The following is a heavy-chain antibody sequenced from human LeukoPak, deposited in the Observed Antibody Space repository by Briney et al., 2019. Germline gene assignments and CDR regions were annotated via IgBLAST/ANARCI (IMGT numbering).Heavy chain of an antibody. CDR1: GGTFSSYA. CDR3: ARVGGYSYGPGGPANYYYYYGMDV. Sequence: SVTVSCTASGGTFSSYAISWVRQAPGQGLEWMGGIIPIFGTANYAQKFQGRVTITADESTSTAYMELSSLRSEDTAVYYCARVGGYSYGPGGPANYYYYYGMDVWGQGTTVTVSS. CDR2: IIPIFGTA. V-gene: IGHV1-69*13. J-gene: IGHJ6*02. D-gene: IGHD5-18*01.